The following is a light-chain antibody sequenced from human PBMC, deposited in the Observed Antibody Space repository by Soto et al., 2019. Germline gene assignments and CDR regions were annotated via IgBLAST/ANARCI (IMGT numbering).Light chain of an antibody. CDR1: QSVSSY. Sequence: EMVLTQSPATLSLSPGERATLSCRASQSVSSYLAWYQQKPGQATRLLIYAASTRATGIPARFSGSGSGTEFTLTISSLQSEDFAVYYCQQYNNWSFGQGTRLEIK. V-gene: IGKV3-15*01. CDR2: AAS. J-gene: IGKJ5*01. CDR3: QQYNNWS.